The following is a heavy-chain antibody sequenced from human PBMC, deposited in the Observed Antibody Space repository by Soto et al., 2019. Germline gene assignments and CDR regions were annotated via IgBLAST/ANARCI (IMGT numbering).Heavy chain of an antibody. J-gene: IGHJ6*02. Sequence: EVQLLESGGALVQPGGSLRLSCTASGFAFRAYAMTWVRQAPGKGLEWGSHISAGGGSTYYAGSVKGRFTISRDNSKNTLYLQMNSLRAEDTAVYYCAKDRGSIVVLVASMDVWGQGTTVSVSS. CDR1: GFAFRAYA. CDR2: ISAGGGST. CDR3: AKDRGSIVVLVASMDV. V-gene: IGHV3-23*01. D-gene: IGHD2-15*01.